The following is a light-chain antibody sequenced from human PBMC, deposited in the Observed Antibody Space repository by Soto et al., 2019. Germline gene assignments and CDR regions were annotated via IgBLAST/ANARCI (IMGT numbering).Light chain of an antibody. CDR2: MIS. V-gene: IGKV2-30*01. CDR3: MQGTHWPWT. Sequence: DVVMTQSPLSLPVTLGQPASISCRSTQGLVYSDGNTYLNWFHQRPGQSPRRLIYMISKRDSGVXDXXGGSGSGTDFTLTISRVEAEDVGVYYCMQGTHWPWTFGQGTKVELK. CDR1: QGLVYSDGNTY. J-gene: IGKJ1*01.